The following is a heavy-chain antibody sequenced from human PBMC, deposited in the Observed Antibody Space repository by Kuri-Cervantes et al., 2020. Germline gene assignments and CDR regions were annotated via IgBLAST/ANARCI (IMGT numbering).Heavy chain of an antibody. Sequence: TLSLTCTVSGGSVSSGSYYWSWIRQPPGKALEWLVLIYWDDDKRYSPSLKSRLTITKDTSKNQVVLTMTNMDPVDTATYYCAHRGAGVFDYWGQGTLVTVSS. D-gene: IGHD1-26*01. V-gene: IGHV2-5*08. CDR1: GGSVSSGSYY. J-gene: IGHJ4*02. CDR3: AHRGAGVFDY. CDR2: IYWDDDK.